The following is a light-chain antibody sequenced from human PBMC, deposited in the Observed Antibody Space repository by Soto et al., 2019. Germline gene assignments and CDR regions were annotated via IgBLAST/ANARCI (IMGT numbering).Light chain of an antibody. J-gene: IGKJ5*01. CDR2: GSS. CDR1: QSVSSSY. CDR3: QQYAGSPIT. V-gene: IGKV3-20*01. Sequence: EIVLTQSPGTLSLSPGERATLSCRASQSVSSSYLAWYQQKPGQAPTLLIYGSSSRATGIPDRFSGSGSGTDFTLTISRLEPEDFAVYFCQQYAGSPITFGQGTRLEI.